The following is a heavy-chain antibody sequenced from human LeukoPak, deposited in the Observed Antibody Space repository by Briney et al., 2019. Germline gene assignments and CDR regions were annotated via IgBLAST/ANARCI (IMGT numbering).Heavy chain of an antibody. Sequence: GGSLRLSCAASGFTFSNYAMTWVRQAPGKGLEGVSSIISGGSAIYYAESVRGRFIMSRDDSKNTVYLQVNSLRVEDTALYYCTKGVAASRSPYCMDVWGKGTTVTVSS. CDR1: GFTFSNYA. CDR3: TKGVAASRSPYCMDV. D-gene: IGHD2-2*01. CDR2: IISGGSAI. J-gene: IGHJ6*03. V-gene: IGHV3-23*01.